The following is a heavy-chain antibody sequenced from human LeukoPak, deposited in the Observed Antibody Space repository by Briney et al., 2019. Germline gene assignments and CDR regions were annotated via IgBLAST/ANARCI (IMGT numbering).Heavy chain of an antibody. CDR1: GYRFTSYW. J-gene: IGHJ4*02. Sequence: GESLKISCKGSGYRFTSYWIGWVRQMPGKGLEWMGIIYPGDSDTRYSPSFQGQVTISADKSISTAYLQWNSLKASDTAMYFCALVSGMLPDPMDYWGQGTLVTVSS. V-gene: IGHV5-51*01. CDR3: ALVSGMLPDPMDY. D-gene: IGHD2-2*01. CDR2: IYPGDSDT.